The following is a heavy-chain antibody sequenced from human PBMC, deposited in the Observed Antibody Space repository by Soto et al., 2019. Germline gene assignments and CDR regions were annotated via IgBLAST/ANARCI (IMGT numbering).Heavy chain of an antibody. J-gene: IGHJ5*02. CDR1: GYTFTSYD. D-gene: IGHD6-6*01. CDR3: AREYSSSTWFDP. V-gene: IGHV1-8*01. Sequence: QVQLVQSGAEVKKPGASVKVSCKASGYTFTSYDINWVRQATGQGLEWMGWMNPNSGNTGYAQKFQGRVTMIRNTSISTAYMELSSLRSEDTAVYYCAREYSSSTWFDPWGQGTLVTVSS. CDR2: MNPNSGNT.